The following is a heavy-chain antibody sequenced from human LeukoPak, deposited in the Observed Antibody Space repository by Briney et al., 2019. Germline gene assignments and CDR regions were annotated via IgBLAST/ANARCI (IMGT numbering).Heavy chain of an antibody. V-gene: IGHV4-59*01. J-gene: IGHJ4*02. CDR2: IYYSGST. Sequence: SETLPLTCTVSGGSISSYYWSWIRQPPGKGLEWIGYIYYSGSTNYNPSLKSRVTISVDTSKNQFSLKLSSVTAADTAVYYCARSRYSGSYYRPYYFDYWGQGTLVTVSS. D-gene: IGHD1-26*01. CDR3: ARSRYSGSYYRPYYFDY. CDR1: GGSISSYY.